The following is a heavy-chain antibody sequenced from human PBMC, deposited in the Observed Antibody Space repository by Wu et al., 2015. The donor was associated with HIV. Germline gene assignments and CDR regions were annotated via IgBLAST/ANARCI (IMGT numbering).Heavy chain of an antibody. CDR2: IIPIFGTA. D-gene: IGHD5-18*01. V-gene: IGHV1-69*13. J-gene: IGHJ4*02. CDR1: GGTFSSYA. CDR3: AREPLRGYSYGYEGYYFDY. Sequence: QVQLVQSGAEVKKPGSSVKVSCKASGGTFSSYAISWVRQAPGQGLEWMGRIIPIFGTANYAQKFQGRVTITADESTSTAYMELSSLRSEDTAVYYCAREPLRGYSYGYEGYYFDYWGQGTLVTVSS.